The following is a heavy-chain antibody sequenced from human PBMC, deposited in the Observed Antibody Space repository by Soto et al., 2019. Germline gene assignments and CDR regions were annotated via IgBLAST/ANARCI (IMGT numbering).Heavy chain of an antibody. CDR1: GFTFSSHG. D-gene: IGHD3-10*01. Sequence: EVQLVESGGGLVKPGGSLRLSCAGSGFTFSSHGMNWVRQVPGKGLDWVSSISSSISYIYYAASVKGRFTISRDNAKNSLFLQMSSLRAEDTAVYYCARVRWGHFYGSGSYDYWCQGTLVTVSS. J-gene: IGHJ4*02. CDR3: ARVRWGHFYGSGSYDY. V-gene: IGHV3-21*01. CDR2: ISSSISYI.